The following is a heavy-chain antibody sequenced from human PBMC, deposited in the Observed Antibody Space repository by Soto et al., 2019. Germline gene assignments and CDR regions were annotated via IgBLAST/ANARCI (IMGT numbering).Heavy chain of an antibody. J-gene: IGHJ6*03. Sequence: GGSLRLSCAASGFTFSDYYMSWIRQAPGKGLEWVSYISSSGSTIYYADSVKGRFTISRDNAKNSLYLQMNSLRAEDTAVYYCARDMGPTRYYYYMDVWGKGTTVTVSS. D-gene: IGHD1-1*01. CDR3: ARDMGPTRYYYYMDV. CDR2: ISSSGSTI. V-gene: IGHV3-11*01. CDR1: GFTFSDYY.